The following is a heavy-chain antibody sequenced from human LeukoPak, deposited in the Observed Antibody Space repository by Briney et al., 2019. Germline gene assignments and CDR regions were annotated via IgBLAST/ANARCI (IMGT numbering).Heavy chain of an antibody. CDR2: IYYSGSI. J-gene: IGHJ4*02. CDR1: GYSISSSNW. Sequence: SETLSLTCAVSGYSISSSNWWGWIRQPPGKGLQWVGYIYYSGSIYYNPSLKSRVTISIDTSKSQFSLKLSSVTAADTAVYYCARYYGGNSNFDYWGQGTLVTVSS. V-gene: IGHV4-28*05. D-gene: IGHD4-23*01. CDR3: ARYYGGNSNFDY.